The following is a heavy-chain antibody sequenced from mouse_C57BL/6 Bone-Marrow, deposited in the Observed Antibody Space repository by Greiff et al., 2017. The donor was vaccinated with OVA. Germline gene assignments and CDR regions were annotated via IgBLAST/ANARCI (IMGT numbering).Heavy chain of an antibody. CDR2: IDPETGGT. Sequence: VKLMESGAELVRPGASVTLSCKASGYTFTDYEMHWVKQTPVHGLEWIGAIDPETGGTAYNQKFKGKAILTADKSSSTAYMELRSLTSEDSAVYYCTRSPIYYYGSSLDYWGQGTTLTVSS. CDR1: GYTFTDYE. D-gene: IGHD1-1*01. V-gene: IGHV1-15*01. CDR3: TRSPIYYYGSSLDY. J-gene: IGHJ2*01.